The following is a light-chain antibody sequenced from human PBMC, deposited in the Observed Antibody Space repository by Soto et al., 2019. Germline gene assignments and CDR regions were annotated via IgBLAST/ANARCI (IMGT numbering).Light chain of an antibody. J-gene: IGKJ5*01. CDR2: DAS. Sequence: EILLSQSPATLSLSPGERATLSCRSSQRVSSGYLAWYQQKPGQAPRLLIFDASNRPTGIPARFSGSGSGTDFTLTISSLEPEDFAVYYCQQRSNWPITFGQGTRLEIK. CDR3: QQRSNWPIT. CDR1: QRVSSGY. V-gene: IGKV3-11*01.